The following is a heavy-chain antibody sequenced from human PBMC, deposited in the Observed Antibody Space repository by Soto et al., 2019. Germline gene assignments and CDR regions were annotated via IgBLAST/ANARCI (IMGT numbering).Heavy chain of an antibody. D-gene: IGHD3-16*01. J-gene: IGHJ4*02. CDR2: IIPIFGTA. CDR3: ARRLGGS. V-gene: IGHV1-69*01. Sequence: QVQLVESGGGVVQPGRSLRLSCAASGFTFSSDGMHWVRQAPGQGLEWMGGIIPIFGTANYAQKVQGRVTITADESTSTAYMELSSLRSEDTAVYYCARRLGGSWGQGTLVTVSS. CDR1: GFTFSSDG.